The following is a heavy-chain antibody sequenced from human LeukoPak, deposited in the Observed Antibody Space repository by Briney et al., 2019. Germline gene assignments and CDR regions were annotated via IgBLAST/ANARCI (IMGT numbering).Heavy chain of an antibody. J-gene: IGHJ4*02. CDR2: ISAYNGNT. D-gene: IGHD4-17*01. V-gene: IGHV1-18*01. CDR3: ARGYAKWTTIHYFDY. CDR1: GYTFTSYG. Sequence: ASVKVSRKASGYTFTSYGISWVRQAPGQGLEWMGWISAYNGNTNYAQKLQGRVTMTTDTSTSTAYMELRSLRSDDTAVYYCARGYAKWTTIHYFDYWGQGTLVTVSS.